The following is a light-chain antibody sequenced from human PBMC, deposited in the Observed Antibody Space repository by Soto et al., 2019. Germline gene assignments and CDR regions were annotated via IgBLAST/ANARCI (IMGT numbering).Light chain of an antibody. Sequence: PGERATLSCRASQSVDNYLAWYQQKPGQVPRLLIYDASNRATGIPARFSGSGSGTDFTLTISSLEPDDFATYYCQQYNSYWTFGQGTKVEIK. CDR3: QQYNSYWT. CDR2: DAS. J-gene: IGKJ1*01. V-gene: IGKV3-11*01. CDR1: QSVDNY.